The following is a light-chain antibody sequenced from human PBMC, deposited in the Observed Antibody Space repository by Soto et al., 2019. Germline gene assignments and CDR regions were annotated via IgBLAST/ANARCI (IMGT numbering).Light chain of an antibody. CDR2: KAS. CDR1: QSIGSE. Sequence: DIQMTQHPSSLLAPIVHRVTITCRASQSIGSELAWYQQKPGKAPKLLIYKASSLESGVPSTFSGSGSGTEFSLTVSSLQPDDFATYYCLQYDNYPLPFGGATTV. V-gene: IGKV1-5*03. J-gene: IGKJ4*01. CDR3: LQYDNYPLP.